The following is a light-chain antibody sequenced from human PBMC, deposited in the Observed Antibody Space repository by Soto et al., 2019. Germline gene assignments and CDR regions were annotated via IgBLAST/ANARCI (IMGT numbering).Light chain of an antibody. J-gene: IGLJ2*01. Sequence: QSALTQPPSVSGSPGQSITISCTGTSSDVGSYNLVSWYQQHPGKAPKLMIYEGSKRPSGVSNRFSGSKSGNTASLTISGLQAEDEADYYCCSYAGSSIHVVFGGGTQLTVL. CDR3: CSYAGSSIHVV. CDR2: EGS. CDR1: SSDVGSYNL. V-gene: IGLV2-23*01.